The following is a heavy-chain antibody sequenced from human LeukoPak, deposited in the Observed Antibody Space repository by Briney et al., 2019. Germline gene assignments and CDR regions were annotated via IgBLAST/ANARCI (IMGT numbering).Heavy chain of an antibody. CDR1: GDSVSSNSAT. Sequence: SQTLSLTCAVSGDSVSSNSATWNWIRQSPSRGLEWLGRTYYRSKWYNDYAVAVKSRITINADTSKNQFSLHLNSVTPEDTAVYYCARKEFGHFQPWFDPWGQGTLVTVSS. D-gene: IGHD3-10*01. CDR2: TYYRSKWYN. V-gene: IGHV6-1*01. J-gene: IGHJ5*02. CDR3: ARKEFGHFQPWFDP.